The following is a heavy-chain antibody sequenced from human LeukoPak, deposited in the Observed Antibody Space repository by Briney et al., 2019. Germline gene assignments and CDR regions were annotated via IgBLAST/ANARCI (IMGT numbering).Heavy chain of an antibody. CDR3: ARVPITMIRSVFFDY. D-gene: IGHD3-10*01. Sequence: PSETLSLTCTVSGGSISSYYWSWIRQPPGKGLEWIGYIYYSGSTNYNPSLKSRVTISVDTSKNQFSLKLSSVTAADTAVYYCARVPITMIRSVFFDYWGQGTLVTVSS. CDR2: IYYSGST. J-gene: IGHJ4*02. CDR1: GGSISSYY. V-gene: IGHV4-59*12.